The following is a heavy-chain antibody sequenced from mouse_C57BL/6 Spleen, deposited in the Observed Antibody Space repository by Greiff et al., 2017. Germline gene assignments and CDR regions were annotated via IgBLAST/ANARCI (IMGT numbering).Heavy chain of an antibody. CDR2: IYPRSGNT. Sequence: VMLVESGAELARPGASVKLSCKASGYTFTSYGISWVKQSTGQGLEWIGEIYPRSGNTYYNEKFKGKATLTADKSSSTAYMELRSLTSEDSAVYFGARGAAYEDDRRGFAYWGQGTLVTVSA. CDR3: ARGAAYEDDRRGFAY. CDR1: GYTFTSYG. V-gene: IGHV1-81*01. J-gene: IGHJ3*01. D-gene: IGHD2-4*01.